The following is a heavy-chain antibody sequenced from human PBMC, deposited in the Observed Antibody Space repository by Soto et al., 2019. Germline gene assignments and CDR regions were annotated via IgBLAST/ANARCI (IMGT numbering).Heavy chain of an antibody. V-gene: IGHV1-69*01. CDR1: GGTFSSYA. D-gene: IGHD3-10*01. J-gene: IGHJ3*02. Sequence: QVQLGQSGAEVKKPGSSVKVSCKASGGTFSSYAISWVRQAPGQGLEWMGGIIPIFGTANYAQKFQGRVTITADESTSTAYMELSSLRSEDTALYYCARVTTIMVRGVMDAFDIWGQGTMVTFSS. CDR3: ARVTTIMVRGVMDAFDI. CDR2: IIPIFGTA.